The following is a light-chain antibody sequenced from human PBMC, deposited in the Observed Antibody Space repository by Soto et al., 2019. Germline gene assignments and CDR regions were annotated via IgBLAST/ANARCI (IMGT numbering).Light chain of an antibody. V-gene: IGLV2-14*01. CDR3: SSYTSSNTLVV. CDR2: DVT. J-gene: IGLJ3*02. Sequence: QSVLTQPASVSGSPGQSITISCAGTSRDVGGYNYVSWYQQYPGTAPKLMIYDVTNRPSGVSNRFSGSKSGNTASLTISGLQAEDEADYYCSSYTSSNTLVVFGGGTQLTVL. CDR1: SRDVGGYNY.